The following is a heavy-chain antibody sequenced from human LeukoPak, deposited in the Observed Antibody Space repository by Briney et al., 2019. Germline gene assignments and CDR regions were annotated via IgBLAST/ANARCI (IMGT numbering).Heavy chain of an antibody. CDR3: ARTLRRDVY. Sequence: ASVKVSCKASGYTFTGYDINWVRQATGQGLEWMGYMNPNSGNRGYAQKFQGRVTMTANTSISTAYMELSSLISEDTAVYYCARTLRRDVYWGQGTPVTVSS. V-gene: IGHV1-8*01. CDR1: GYTFTGYD. J-gene: IGHJ4*02. CDR2: MNPNSGNR.